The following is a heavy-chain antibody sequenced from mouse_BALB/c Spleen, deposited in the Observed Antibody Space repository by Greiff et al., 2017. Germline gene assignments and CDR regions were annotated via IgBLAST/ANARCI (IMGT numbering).Heavy chain of an antibody. CDR3: ARWDNRFAY. CDR1: GYTFTSYW. D-gene: IGHD1-3*01. CDR2: IDPSDSET. Sequence: QVQLKQPGAELVKPGAPVKLSCKASGYTFTSYWMNWVKQRPGRGLEWIGRIDPSDSETHYNQKFKDKATLTVDKSSSTAYIQLSSLTSEDSTVYYCARWDNRFAYWGQGTLVTVSA. V-gene: IGHV1-69*02. J-gene: IGHJ3*01.